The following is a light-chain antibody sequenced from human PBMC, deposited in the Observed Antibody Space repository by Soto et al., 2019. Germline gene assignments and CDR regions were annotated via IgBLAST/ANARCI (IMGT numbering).Light chain of an antibody. V-gene: IGKV3-15*01. Sequence: EVVLTQSPVTLSLSPGERATLSFRASQSFRGLLAWYQQKPGQAPRLLIYGASTRATGIPARFSGSGSGTEFTLTISSLQSEDFAVYYCQQYNNWPPWTFGQGTKVDIK. CDR2: GAS. CDR3: QQYNNWPPWT. CDR1: QSFRGL. J-gene: IGKJ1*01.